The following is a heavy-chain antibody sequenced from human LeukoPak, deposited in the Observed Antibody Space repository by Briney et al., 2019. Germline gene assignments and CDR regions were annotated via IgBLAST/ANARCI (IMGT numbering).Heavy chain of an antibody. J-gene: IGHJ4*02. CDR1: GGSFSGYY. CDR3: ARDSRAAAGYYDY. Sequence: PSETLSLTCAVYGGSFSGYYWSWVRQPPGKGLEWIGEIYHSGSTNYNPSLKSRVTISVDKSKNQFSLKLSSVTAADTAVYYCARDSRAAAGYYDYWGQGTLVTVSS. V-gene: IGHV4-34*01. CDR2: IYHSGST. D-gene: IGHD6-13*01.